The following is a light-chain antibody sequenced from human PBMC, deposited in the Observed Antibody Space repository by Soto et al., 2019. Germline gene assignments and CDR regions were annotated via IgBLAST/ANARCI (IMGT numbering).Light chain of an antibody. V-gene: IGLV2-14*01. CDR1: SSDVGGYNY. J-gene: IGLJ2*01. CDR2: EVS. Sequence: QSVLTQPDSVSGSPGQSITISCTGTSSDVGGYNYVSWYQQHPGKAPKLMIYEVSNRPSGVSNRFSGSKSGNTASLTISGLQAEDEADYYCSSYTSSSTLEVVFGGGTKLTVL. CDR3: SSYTSSSTLEVV.